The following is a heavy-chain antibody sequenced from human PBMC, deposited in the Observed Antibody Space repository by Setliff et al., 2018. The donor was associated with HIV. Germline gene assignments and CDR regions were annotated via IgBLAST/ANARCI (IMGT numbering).Heavy chain of an antibody. D-gene: IGHD6-19*01. Sequence: SETLSLTCAVSGGSFSAYFWSWIRQSPHKGLEWIGEIDHTGSAYYNPSLISRVTISVDTSKNRFSLKLSSVTAADTALYYCARGPRVFAAVVETPFAFWGQGTRVTVSS. CDR2: IDHTGSA. CDR1: GGSFSAYF. CDR3: ARGPRVFAAVVETPFAF. J-gene: IGHJ4*02. V-gene: IGHV4-34*01.